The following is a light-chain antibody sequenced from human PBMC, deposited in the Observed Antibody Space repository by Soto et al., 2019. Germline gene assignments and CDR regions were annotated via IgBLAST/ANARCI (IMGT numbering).Light chain of an antibody. Sequence: ALTQPASVSGSPGQSITISCTGTSSDVGSYNLVSWYQQHPGKAPKPMIYEGSKRPSGVSNRFSGSKSGNTASLTISGLQAEDEADYYCCSYAGSSTFHVVFGGGTKVTVL. J-gene: IGLJ2*01. CDR1: SSDVGSYNL. V-gene: IGLV2-23*03. CDR2: EGS. CDR3: CSYAGSSTFHVV.